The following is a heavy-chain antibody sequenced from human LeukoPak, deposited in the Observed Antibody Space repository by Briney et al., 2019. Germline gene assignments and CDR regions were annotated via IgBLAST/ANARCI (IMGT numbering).Heavy chain of an antibody. CDR3: ARVGSIAAAGTVDY. V-gene: IGHV3-48*04. D-gene: IGHD6-13*01. CDR1: GFTFSSYS. CDR2: ISSSGSTI. Sequence: GESMRLSCAASGFTFSSYSMNWVRQAPAQGLEWVSYISSSGSTIYYADSVKGRFTISRDNAKNSLYLQMNSLRGEDTAVYYCARVGSIAAAGTVDYWGQGTLVTVSS. J-gene: IGHJ4*02.